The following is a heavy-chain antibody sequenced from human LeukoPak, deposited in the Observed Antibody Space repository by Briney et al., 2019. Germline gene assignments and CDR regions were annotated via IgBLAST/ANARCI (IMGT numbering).Heavy chain of an antibody. CDR2: ISYDGSNK. J-gene: IGHJ4*02. Sequence: PGRSLRLSCAASGFTFSNYAMHWVRQAPGKGLEWVAVISYDGSNKYYADSVKGRFTISRDNSKNTLYLQMNSLTTEDTAVYYCAGESYGYYFDNWGQGTLVTVSS. D-gene: IGHD4-17*01. CDR1: GFTFSNYA. V-gene: IGHV3-30-3*01. CDR3: AGESYGYYFDN.